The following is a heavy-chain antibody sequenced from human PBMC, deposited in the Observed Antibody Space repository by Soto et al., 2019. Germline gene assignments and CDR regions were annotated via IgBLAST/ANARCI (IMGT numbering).Heavy chain of an antibody. CDR1: GFTFSSYG. J-gene: IGHJ5*02. CDR2: ITYDGSNK. CDR3: ARRQTGDLSRRFDP. V-gene: IGHV3-30*03. Sequence: PGGSLRLSCAASGFTFSSYGMHWVRQAPGKGLEWVAVITYDGSNKYYADSVKGQVTISADKSISTAYLKWSSLKASDTAMYYCARRQTGDLSRRFDPWGQGTLVTVSS. D-gene: IGHD7-27*01.